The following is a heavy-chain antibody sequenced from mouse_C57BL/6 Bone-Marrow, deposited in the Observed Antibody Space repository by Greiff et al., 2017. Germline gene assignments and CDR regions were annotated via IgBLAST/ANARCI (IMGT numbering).Heavy chain of an antibody. D-gene: IGHD3-1*01. CDR2: ISSGGDYI. J-gene: IGHJ2*01. CDR3: TRDRATLDY. Sequence: EVQRVESGEGLVKPGGSLKLSCAASGFTFSSYAMSWVRQTPEKRLEWVAYISSGGDYIYYADTVKGRFTISRDNTTNTLYLQMSSLKSEDTAMYYCTRDRATLDYWGQGTTLTVSS. CDR1: GFTFSSYA. V-gene: IGHV5-9-1*02.